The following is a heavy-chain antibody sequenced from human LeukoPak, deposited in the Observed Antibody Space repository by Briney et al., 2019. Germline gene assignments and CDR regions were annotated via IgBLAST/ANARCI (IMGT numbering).Heavy chain of an antibody. Sequence: ASVKVSCKASGGTFSSYAISWVRQAPGQGLEWMGWISAYNGNTNYAQKLQGRVTMTSDTSTSTAYMELRSLRSDDTAVYYCASFALYGSGSAYWHWGQGTLVTVSS. J-gene: IGHJ4*02. V-gene: IGHV1-18*01. CDR3: ASFALYGSGSAYWH. D-gene: IGHD3-10*01. CDR1: GGTFSSYA. CDR2: ISAYNGNT.